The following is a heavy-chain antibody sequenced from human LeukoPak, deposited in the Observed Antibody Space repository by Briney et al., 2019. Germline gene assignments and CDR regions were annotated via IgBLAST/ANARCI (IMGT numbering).Heavy chain of an antibody. J-gene: IGHJ4*02. CDR3: AKDGVAAPPFDY. CDR1: GFTFSSYA. D-gene: IGHD6-13*01. CDR2: ISGSGGST. V-gene: IGHV3-23*01. Sequence: GASLRLSCAASGFTFSSYAMSWVRQAPGKELEWVSAISGSGGSTYYADSVKGRFTISRDNSKNTLYLQMNSLRAEDTAVYYCAKDGVAAPPFDYWGQGTLVTVSS.